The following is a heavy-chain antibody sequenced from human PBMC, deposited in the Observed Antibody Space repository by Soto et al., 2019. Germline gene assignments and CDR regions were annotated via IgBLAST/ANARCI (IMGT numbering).Heavy chain of an antibody. J-gene: IGHJ5*02. CDR3: ARVRGGYYPPGS. V-gene: IGHV3-11*01. CDR1: GFTFSDYY. CDR2: ISSSGTTI. Sequence: QVQLVESGGGLVKPGGSLRLSCASSGFTFSDYYMSWIRQAPGKGLEWLAYISSSGTTIYYADSVQGRFTVSRDNAKNSLYLQMNSLRAEDTAVYYCARVRGGYYPPGSWGQGTLVTVSS. D-gene: IGHD1-26*01.